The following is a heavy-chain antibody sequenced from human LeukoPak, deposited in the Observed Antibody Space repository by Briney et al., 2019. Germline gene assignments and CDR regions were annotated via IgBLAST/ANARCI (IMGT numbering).Heavy chain of an antibody. CDR3: VKGTGPAKGDYYNYYYYMDV. CDR1: GFTFSNYA. Sequence: GGSLRLSCAASGFTFSNYAMTWVRQAPGKGLEWVSAVIGSGGTYYADSVKGRFIISRDNSKNTLYLQMSSLRADDTALYYCVKGTGPAKGDYYNYYYYMDVWGKGTTVTVSS. V-gene: IGHV3-23*01. CDR2: VIGSGGT. D-gene: IGHD2-21*02. J-gene: IGHJ6*03.